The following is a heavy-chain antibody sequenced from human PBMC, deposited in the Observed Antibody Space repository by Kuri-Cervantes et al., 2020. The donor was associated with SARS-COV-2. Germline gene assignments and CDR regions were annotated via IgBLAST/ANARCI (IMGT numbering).Heavy chain of an antibody. Sequence: GGSLRLSCAASGFTVSSYSMNWVRQAPGKGLEWVSSISSSSSYIYYADSVKGRFTISRDNAKNSLYLQMNSLRDEDTDVYYCASGVYEEWELPGEDYWGQGTLVTVSS. CDR2: ISSSSSYI. J-gene: IGHJ4*02. D-gene: IGHD1-26*01. CDR3: ASGVYEEWELPGEDY. CDR1: GFTVSSYS. V-gene: IGHV3-21*01.